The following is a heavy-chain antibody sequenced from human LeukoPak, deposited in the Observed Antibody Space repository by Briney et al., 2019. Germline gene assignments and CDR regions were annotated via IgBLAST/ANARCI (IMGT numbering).Heavy chain of an antibody. V-gene: IGHV1-2*02. D-gene: IGHD3-9*01. J-gene: IGHJ5*02. CDR2: INPNSGGT. Sequence: ASVKVSCKASGYTFTGYYMRWVRQAPGQGLEWMGWINPNSGGTNYAQKFQGRVTMTRDTSISTAYMELSRLRSDDTAVYYCARVHDILTGYYKGWLDPCGQGTLVTVSS. CDR1: GYTFTGYY. CDR3: ARVHDILTGYYKGWLDP.